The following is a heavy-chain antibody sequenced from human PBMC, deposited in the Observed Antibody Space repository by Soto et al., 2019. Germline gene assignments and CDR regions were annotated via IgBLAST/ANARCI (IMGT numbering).Heavy chain of an antibody. CDR1: GFTFSTYA. V-gene: IGHV3-23*01. CDR3: ACLAWFGDPVPPFDC. Sequence: EVPLLESGGGVVQPGGSLILSCAASGFTFSTYAMAWVRQAPGKGLEWVSGISGSGVNTNHADSVKGRFIISRDNSKNMVYLQMNSLRAEDTAVYYCACLAWFGDPVPPFDCWGQGTVVTVSS. CDR2: ISGSGVNT. J-gene: IGHJ4*02. D-gene: IGHD3-10*01.